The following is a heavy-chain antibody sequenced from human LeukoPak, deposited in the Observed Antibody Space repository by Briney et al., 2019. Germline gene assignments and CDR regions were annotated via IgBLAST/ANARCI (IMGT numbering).Heavy chain of an antibody. J-gene: IGHJ6*03. D-gene: IGHD1-26*01. V-gene: IGHV3-11*04. Sequence: GGSLRLSCAASGFTFSDYYMSWIRQAPGKGLEWVSYISSSGSTIYYADSVKGRFTISRDNAKNSLYLQMKSLRAEDTAVYYCARSGRELYYYYMDVWGKGTTVTVSS. CDR1: GFTFSDYY. CDR2: ISSSGSTI. CDR3: ARSGRELYYYYMDV.